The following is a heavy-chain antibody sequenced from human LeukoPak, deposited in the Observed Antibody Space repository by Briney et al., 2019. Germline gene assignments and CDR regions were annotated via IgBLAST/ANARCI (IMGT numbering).Heavy chain of an antibody. Sequence: ASETLSLTCTVSGGSISSSSYYWGWIRQPPGTGLEWIGSIYYRGSANYNPSLRSRVTISVDTSKNQFSLKLSSVTAADTAVYYCARLSVNYYDSSGPDYWGQGTLVTVSS. J-gene: IGHJ4*02. CDR1: GGSISSSSYY. D-gene: IGHD3-22*01. CDR2: IYYRGSA. V-gene: IGHV4-39*07. CDR3: ARLSVNYYDSSGPDY.